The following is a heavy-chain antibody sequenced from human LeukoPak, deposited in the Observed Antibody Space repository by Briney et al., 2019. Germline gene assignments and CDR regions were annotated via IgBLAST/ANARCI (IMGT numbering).Heavy chain of an antibody. J-gene: IGHJ4*02. V-gene: IGHV4-38-2*01. CDR3: ARSRGSYYGGYYFDY. CDR2: IYHSGST. Sequence: ASETLSLTCAVSGYSISSGYYWGWIRPPPGKGLEWIGSIYHSGSTYYNPSLKSRVTISVDTSKNQFSLKLSSVTAADTAVYYCARSRGSYYGGYYFDYWGQGTLVTVSS. CDR1: GYSISSGYY. D-gene: IGHD1-26*01.